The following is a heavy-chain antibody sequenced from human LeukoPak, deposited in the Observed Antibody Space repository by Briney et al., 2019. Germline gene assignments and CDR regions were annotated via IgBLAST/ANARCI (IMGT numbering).Heavy chain of an antibody. V-gene: IGHV4-38-2*01. CDR2: IYHSGST. CDR1: GYSISSGYC. J-gene: IGHJ2*01. Sequence: PSETLSLTCAVSGYSISSGYCWGWIRQPPGKGLEWIGSIYHSGSTYYNPSLKSRVTISVDTSKNQFSLKLSSVTAADTAVYYCASDYYDSSGYYWYFDLWGRGTLVTVSS. D-gene: IGHD3-22*01. CDR3: ASDYYDSSGYYWYFDL.